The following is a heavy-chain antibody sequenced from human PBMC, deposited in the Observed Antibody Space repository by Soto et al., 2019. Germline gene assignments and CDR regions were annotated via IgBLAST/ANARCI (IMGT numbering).Heavy chain of an antibody. CDR1: GGSISSYY. J-gene: IGHJ4*02. V-gene: IGHV4-59*01. Sequence: PSETLSLTCTVSGGSISSYYWSWIRQPPGKGLEWIGYIYYSGSTNYNPSLKSRVTISVDTSKNQFSLKLSSVTAADTAVYYCARQGYCSGGSCYDYWGQGTLVT. CDR3: ARQGYCSGGSCYDY. D-gene: IGHD2-15*01. CDR2: IYYSGST.